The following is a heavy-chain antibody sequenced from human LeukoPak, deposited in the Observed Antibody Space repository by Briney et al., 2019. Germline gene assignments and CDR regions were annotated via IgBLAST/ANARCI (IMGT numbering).Heavy chain of an antibody. D-gene: IGHD4-17*01. CDR3: AREDYGDYGWFDP. J-gene: IGHJ5*02. CDR2: ISSSSSYI. CDR1: GFTFSSYS. V-gene: IGHV3-21*01. Sequence: GGSLRLSCAASGFTFSSYSMNWVRQAPGKGLEWVSSISSSSSYIYYADSVKGRFTISRDNAKNSLYLQMNSLRAEDTAVYYCAREDYGDYGWFDPWGQRTLVTVSS.